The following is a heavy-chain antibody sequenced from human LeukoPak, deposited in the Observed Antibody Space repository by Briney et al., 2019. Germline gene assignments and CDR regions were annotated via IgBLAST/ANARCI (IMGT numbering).Heavy chain of an antibody. CDR3: AREPPLLEPNYYYYYYMDV. J-gene: IGHJ6*03. Sequence: ASVKVSCKTYGYTFTGYYMHWVRQAPGQGLEWMGWINPNSAGAYSAQKFQGRVTMTRDTSISTAYMDLSSLRYDDTAVYYCAREPPLLEPNYYYYYYMDVWGKGTTVTVSS. D-gene: IGHD1-14*01. CDR2: INPNSAGA. CDR1: GYTFTGYY. V-gene: IGHV1-2*02.